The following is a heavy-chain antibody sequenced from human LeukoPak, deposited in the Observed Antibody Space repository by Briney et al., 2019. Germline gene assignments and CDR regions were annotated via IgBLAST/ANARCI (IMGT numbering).Heavy chain of an antibody. D-gene: IGHD5-18*01. V-gene: IGHV1-69*05. CDR2: IIPIFGTA. J-gene: IGHJ4*02. CDR1: GGTFSSYA. CDR3: AGHVDTAPFFDY. Sequence: SVKVSCKASGGTFSSYAISWVRQAPGQGLEWMGGIIPIFGTANYAQKFQGRVTITTDESTSTAYMELSSLRSEDTAVYYCAGHVDTAPFFDYWGQGTLVTVSS.